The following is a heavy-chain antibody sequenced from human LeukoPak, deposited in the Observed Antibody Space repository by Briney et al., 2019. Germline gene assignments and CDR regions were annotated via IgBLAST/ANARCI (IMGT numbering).Heavy chain of an antibody. CDR2: IYSGGST. D-gene: IGHD3-16*01. CDR3: ARGGGLDV. J-gene: IGHJ6*02. V-gene: IGHV3-53*01. CDR1: GLIVSSNY. Sequence: GGSLRLSCAASGLIVSSNYMSWVRQAPGKGLEWVSVIYSGGSTYYADSVKGRFTISRDNSKNTLYLQMSNLRAEDTAVYFCARGGGLDVWGQGATVTVSS.